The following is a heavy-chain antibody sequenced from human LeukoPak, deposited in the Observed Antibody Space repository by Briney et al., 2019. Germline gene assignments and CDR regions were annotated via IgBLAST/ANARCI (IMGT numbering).Heavy chain of an antibody. Sequence: GGSLRLSCAASGFTFSSYGMHWVRQAPGKGLEWVAVIWYDGSNKYYADSVKGRFTISRDNSKNTLYLQMNSLRAEDTAVYYCARDKLLEQQLTRHNWFDPWGQGTLVTVSS. CDR2: IWYDGSNK. V-gene: IGHV3-33*01. CDR1: GFTFSSYG. D-gene: IGHD6-13*01. J-gene: IGHJ5*02. CDR3: ARDKLLEQQLTRHNWFDP.